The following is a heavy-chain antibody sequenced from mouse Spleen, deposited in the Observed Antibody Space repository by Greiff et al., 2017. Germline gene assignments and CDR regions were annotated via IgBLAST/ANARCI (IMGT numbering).Heavy chain of an antibody. J-gene: IGHJ2*01. D-gene: IGHD2-4*01. CDR2: IDPETGGT. Sequence: QVQLKQSGAELVRPGASVTLSCKASGYTFTDYEMHWVKQTPVHGLEWIGAIDPETGGTAYNQKFKGKAILTADKSSSTAYMELRSLTSEDSAVYYCTRFDYDEGYWGQGTTLTVSS. V-gene: IGHV1-15*01. CDR1: GYTFTDYE. CDR3: TRFDYDEGY.